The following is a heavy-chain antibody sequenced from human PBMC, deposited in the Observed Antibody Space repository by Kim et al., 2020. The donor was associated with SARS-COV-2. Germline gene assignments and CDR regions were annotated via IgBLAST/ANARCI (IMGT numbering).Heavy chain of an antibody. CDR3: ARSFGVAPPVDY. J-gene: IGHJ4*02. Sequence: SETLSLTCTVSGGSISSGGYYWSWIRQHPGKGLEWIGYIYYSGSTYYNPSLKSRVTIPVDTSKNQFFLKLSSVTAADTAVYYCARSFGVAPPVDYWGQGTLVTVSS. D-gene: IGHD3-3*01. CDR1: GGSISSGGYY. CDR2: IYYSGST. V-gene: IGHV4-31*03.